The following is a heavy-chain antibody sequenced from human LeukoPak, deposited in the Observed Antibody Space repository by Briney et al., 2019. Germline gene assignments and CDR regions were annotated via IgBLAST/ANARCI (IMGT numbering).Heavy chain of an antibody. D-gene: IGHD4-17*01. CDR3: ATASTVTTPFDY. J-gene: IGHJ4*02. V-gene: IGHV1-2*02. CDR2: INPNSGGT. Sequence: ASVKVSCKASGYTFTGYYMHWVRQAPGQGLEWMGWINPNSGGTNYAQKFQGRVTMTRDTSTSTVYMELSSLRSEDTAVYYCATASTVTTPFDYWGQGTLVTVSS. CDR1: GYTFTGYY.